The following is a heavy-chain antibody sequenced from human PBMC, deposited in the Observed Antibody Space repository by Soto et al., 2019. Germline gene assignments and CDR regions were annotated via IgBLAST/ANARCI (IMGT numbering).Heavy chain of an antibody. CDR3: ASKFGELLADAFDI. J-gene: IGHJ3*02. Sequence: QVHLQESGPGLVKPSGTLSLTCTVSNASISSRKWWTWVRQTPGKGLEWIGEIYHSGSINHNPSLKSRVTMSVDKSKNPFSQKMTSVTAAETGVYYCASKFGELLADAFDIWCQGTVVTVSS. D-gene: IGHD3-10*01. V-gene: IGHV4-4*02. CDR1: NASISSRKW. CDR2: IYHSGSI.